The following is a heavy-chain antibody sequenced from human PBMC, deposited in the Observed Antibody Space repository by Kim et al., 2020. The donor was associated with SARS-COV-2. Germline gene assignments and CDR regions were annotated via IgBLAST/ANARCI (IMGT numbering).Heavy chain of an antibody. V-gene: IGHV3-48*03. D-gene: IGHD3-10*01. CDR2: IDNSGKTK. Sequence: GGSLRLPCATSGFTFNSYDMNWVRQAPGKGLEWISYIDNSGKTKFYADSVKGRFTISRDNAKNSLYLQMNSLRAEDTAVYYCARDLQDYYGSGSYHYYGMDVWGQGTTVTVSS. CDR3: ARDLQDYYGSGSYHYYGMDV. CDR1: GFTFNSYD. J-gene: IGHJ6*02.